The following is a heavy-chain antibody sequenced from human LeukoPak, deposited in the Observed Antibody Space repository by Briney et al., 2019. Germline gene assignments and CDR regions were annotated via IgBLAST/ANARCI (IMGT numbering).Heavy chain of an antibody. CDR1: GFTFSSYS. CDR3: ARERVPAATLDAFDI. Sequence: GGSLRLSCAASGFTFSSYSMNWVRQAPGKGLEWVSSISSSSSYIYYADSVKGRFTISRDNAKNSLYLQMNSLRAEDTAVYYCARERVPAATLDAFDIWGQGTMVTVSP. J-gene: IGHJ3*02. CDR2: ISSSSSYI. V-gene: IGHV3-21*01. D-gene: IGHD2-2*01.